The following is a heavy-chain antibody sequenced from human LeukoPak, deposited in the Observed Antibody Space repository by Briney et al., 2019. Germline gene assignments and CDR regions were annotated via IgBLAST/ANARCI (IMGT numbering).Heavy chain of an antibody. CDR2: IYYSGST. D-gene: IGHD1-26*01. J-gene: IGHJ3*02. CDR1: GGSISSYY. Sequence: SETLSLTCTVSGGSISSYYWSWIRQPPGKGLEWIGYIYYSGSTNYNPSLKSRVTISVDTSKNQFSLKLSSVTAADTAVYYCARDPSGSCSPSRAFDIWGQGTMVTVSS. CDR3: ARDPSGSCSPSRAFDI. V-gene: IGHV4-59*01.